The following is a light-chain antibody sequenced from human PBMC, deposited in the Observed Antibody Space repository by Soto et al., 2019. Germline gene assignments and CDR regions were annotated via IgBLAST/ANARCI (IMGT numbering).Light chain of an antibody. CDR1: SSNIGAGYD. Sequence: QSVLTQPPSVSGAPGQRVTISCTGSSSNIGAGYDVHWYQHLPGTTPKLLIYGTTNRPSGVPDRFAGSKSGTSASLAITGLQAEDEADYYCQSYDSSLRVVFGGGTKLTV. CDR2: GTT. V-gene: IGLV1-40*01. J-gene: IGLJ2*01. CDR3: QSYDSSLRVV.